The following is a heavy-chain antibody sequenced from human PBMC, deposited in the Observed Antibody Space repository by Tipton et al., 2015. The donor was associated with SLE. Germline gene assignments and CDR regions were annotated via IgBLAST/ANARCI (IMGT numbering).Heavy chain of an antibody. J-gene: IGHJ4*02. CDR2: IYSGGST. Sequence: SLRLSCAASGFTVSSNYMSWVRQAPGKGLEWVSVIYSGGSTYYADSVKGRFTISRDNSKNTLYLQMNSLRAEDTAVYYYARDRGSGWFDFDYWGQGTLVTVSS. CDR1: GFTVSSNY. D-gene: IGHD6-19*01. CDR3: ARDRGSGWFDFDY. V-gene: IGHV3-53*05.